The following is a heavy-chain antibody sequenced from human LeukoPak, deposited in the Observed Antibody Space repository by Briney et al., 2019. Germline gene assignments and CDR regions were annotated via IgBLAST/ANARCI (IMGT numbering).Heavy chain of an antibody. D-gene: IGHD3-3*01. J-gene: IGHJ4*02. V-gene: IGHV3-53*01. Sequence: GGSLRLSCAASGFTVSSNYMSWVRQAPGKGLEWVSVIYSGGSTYYADSVKGRFTISRDNSKNTLYLQVNSLRAEDTAVYHCAKKSPIFGVVIPLFDYWGQGTLVSVSS. CDR2: IYSGGST. CDR1: GFTVSSNY. CDR3: AKKSPIFGVVIPLFDY.